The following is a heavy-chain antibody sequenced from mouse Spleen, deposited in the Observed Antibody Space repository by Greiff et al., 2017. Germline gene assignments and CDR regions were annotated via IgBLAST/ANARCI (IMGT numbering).Heavy chain of an antibody. CDR3: ALHYYGSSSWFAY. CDR2: IWRGGST. J-gene: IGHJ3*01. CDR1: GFSLTSYG. D-gene: IGHD1-1*01. Sequence: QVQLQQPGPGLVQPSQSLSITCTVSGFSLTSYGVHWVRQSPGKGLEWLGVIWRGGSTDYNAAFMSRLSITKDNSKSQVFFKMNSLQADDTAIYYCALHYYGSSSWFAYWGQGTLVTVSA. V-gene: IGHV2-5*01.